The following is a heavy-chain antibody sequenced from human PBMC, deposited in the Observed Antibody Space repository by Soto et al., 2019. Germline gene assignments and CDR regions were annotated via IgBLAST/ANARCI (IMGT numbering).Heavy chain of an antibody. CDR2: IWYDGSNK. D-gene: IGHD3-16*01. V-gene: IGHV3-33*01. CDR1: GFTFSSYG. CDR3: ARDPFGPFDI. Sequence: QVQLVESGGGVVQPGRSLRLSCAASGFTFSSYGMYWVRQAPGKGLEWVAVIWYDGSNKYYADSVKGRFTISRDNSKNTLYLQMNSLRAEDTAVYYCARDPFGPFDIWGQGTMVTVSS. J-gene: IGHJ3*02.